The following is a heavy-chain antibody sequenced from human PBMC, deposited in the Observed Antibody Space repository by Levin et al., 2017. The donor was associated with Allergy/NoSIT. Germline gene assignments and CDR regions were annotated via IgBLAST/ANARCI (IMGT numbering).Heavy chain of an antibody. CDR2: IYSGGST. D-gene: IGHD6-19*01. J-gene: IGHJ3*02. CDR1: GFTVSRDY. V-gene: IGHV3-53*01. CDR3: ARGPQWLGDAFDI. Sequence: GGSLRLSCAASGFTVSRDYMNWVRQAPGKGLEWVSVIYSGGSTYYADSVKGRFTISRDNSKNTLYLQMNSLRVEDTAVYYCARGPQWLGDAFDIWGQGTMVTVSS.